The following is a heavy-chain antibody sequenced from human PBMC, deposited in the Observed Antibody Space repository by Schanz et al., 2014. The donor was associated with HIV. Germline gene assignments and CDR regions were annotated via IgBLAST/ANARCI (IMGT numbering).Heavy chain of an antibody. D-gene: IGHD3-16*01. V-gene: IGHV3-30-3*01. J-gene: IGHJ6*02. CDR3: ARMEQLIIGYYYGMDA. CDR2: ISNDGSNK. CDR1: GFTFNSYA. Sequence: QVQLVESGGGVVQPGRSLRLSCVASGFTFNSYAMHWVRQAPGKGLEWGTVISNDGSNKYYTDSVKGRFTISRDNSKNTLYLQMNSLRAEDTAVYYCARMEQLIIGYYYGMDAWGQGTTVTVS.